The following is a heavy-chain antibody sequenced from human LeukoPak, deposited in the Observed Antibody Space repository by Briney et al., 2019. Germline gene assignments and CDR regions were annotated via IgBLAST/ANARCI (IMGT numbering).Heavy chain of an antibody. Sequence: SETLSLTCTVSGYSISSGYYWGWIRQPPGKGLEWIGSIYHSGSTYYNPSLKSRVTISVDTSKNQFSLKLSSVTAADTAVYYCARVIAVAGSGFDYWGQGTLVTVSS. CDR2: IYHSGST. V-gene: IGHV4-38-2*02. CDR1: GYSISSGYY. CDR3: ARVIAVAGSGFDY. J-gene: IGHJ4*02. D-gene: IGHD6-19*01.